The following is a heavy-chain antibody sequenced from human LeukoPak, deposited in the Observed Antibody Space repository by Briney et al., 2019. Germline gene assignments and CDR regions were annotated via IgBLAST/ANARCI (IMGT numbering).Heavy chain of an antibody. J-gene: IGHJ3*02. CDR3: AKDVPFDYYDSSGYYSWGFDI. D-gene: IGHD3-22*01. Sequence: GGSLRLSCAASGFTFSSYAMSWVRQAPGKGLEWVSAISGSGGSTYYADSVKGRFTISRDNSKNTLYLQMNSLRAEDTAVYYCAKDVPFDYYDSSGYYSWGFDIWGQGTMVTVSS. CDR2: ISGSGGST. V-gene: IGHV3-23*01. CDR1: GFTFSSYA.